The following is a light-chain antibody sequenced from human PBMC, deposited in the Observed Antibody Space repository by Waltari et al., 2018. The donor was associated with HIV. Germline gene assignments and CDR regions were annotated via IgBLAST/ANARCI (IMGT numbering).Light chain of an antibody. CDR1: SEHSTYA. J-gene: IGLJ3*02. Sequence: QLALTQSPSASASLGASVKLTCTLNSEHSTYAIAWPQQQPQQGPRYLMKVNSDGSHNKGAGIPDRFSGASSGAERDLTISGLQSEDEADYYCQTWGTGIWVFGGGTKLTVL. CDR2: VNSDGSH. V-gene: IGLV4-69*01. CDR3: QTWGTGIWV.